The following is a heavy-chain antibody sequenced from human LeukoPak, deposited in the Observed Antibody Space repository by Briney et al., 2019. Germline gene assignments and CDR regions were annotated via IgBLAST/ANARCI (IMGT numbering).Heavy chain of an antibody. D-gene: IGHD5-12*01. CDR2: ISSSSSYI. J-gene: IGHJ3*02. CDR1: GFTFSSYS. CDR3: AKDKGVATILDAFDI. V-gene: IGHV3-21*04. Sequence: PGGSLRLSCAASGFTFSSYSMNWVRQAPGKGLEWVSSISSSSSYIYYADSVKGRFSISRDNAKNSLYLQMNSLRAEDTAVYYCAKDKGVATILDAFDIWGQGTMVTVSS.